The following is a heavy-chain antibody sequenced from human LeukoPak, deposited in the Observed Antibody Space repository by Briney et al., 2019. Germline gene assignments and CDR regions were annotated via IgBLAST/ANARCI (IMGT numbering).Heavy chain of an antibody. CDR3: ARVRESGGSYYGDAFDI. Sequence: ASVKVSCKASGYTFTGYFMHWVRQAPGQGLEWMGWINPNSGGTNYAQKFQGRVTMTRDTSISTAYMELSRLRSDDTAVYYCARVRESGGSYYGDAFDIWGQGTMVTVSS. V-gene: IGHV1-2*02. CDR1: GYTFTGYF. J-gene: IGHJ3*02. CDR2: INPNSGGT. D-gene: IGHD1-26*01.